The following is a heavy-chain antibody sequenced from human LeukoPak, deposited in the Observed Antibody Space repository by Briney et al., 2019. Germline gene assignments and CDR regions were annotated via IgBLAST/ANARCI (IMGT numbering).Heavy chain of an antibody. J-gene: IGHJ5*02. V-gene: IGHV3-15*01. Sequence: GGPLRLSCAASGFTFSNAWMSWVRQAPGKGLEWGGRIKSKTDGGTTDYAAPVKGRFTISRDDSKNKLYLQMNSLKTEDTAVYYCTTDLAYSSSWYPRFDPWGQGTLVTVSS. CDR3: TTDLAYSSSWYPRFDP. CDR2: IKSKTDGGTT. D-gene: IGHD6-13*01. CDR1: GFTFSNAW.